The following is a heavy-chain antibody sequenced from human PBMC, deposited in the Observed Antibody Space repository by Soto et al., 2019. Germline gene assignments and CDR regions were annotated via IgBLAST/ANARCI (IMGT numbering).Heavy chain of an antibody. CDR2: ISSSGSTI. V-gene: IGHV3-48*03. CDR1: GFTFSSYE. Sequence: PGGSLRLSCAASGFTFSSYEMNWVRQAPGKGLEWVSYISSSGSTIYYADSVKGRFTISRDNAKNSLYLQMNSLRAEDTAVYYCARELNSSGYYYYAFDIWGKGTMVTVSS. CDR3: ARELNSSGYYYYAFDI. J-gene: IGHJ3*02. D-gene: IGHD3-22*01.